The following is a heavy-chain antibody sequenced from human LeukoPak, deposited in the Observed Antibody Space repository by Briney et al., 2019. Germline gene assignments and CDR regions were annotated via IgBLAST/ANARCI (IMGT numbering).Heavy chain of an antibody. Sequence: GGSLRLSRSASGFTFRYYWMAWVRPAPGKGLGGVANIKQEGSAKYYVDSVKGRFTISRDNAKNSLYLQMDSLRVEDTATYYCARWRGSTSERSDYWGQGTLVTVSS. CDR3: ARWRGSTSERSDY. D-gene: IGHD2-2*01. CDR1: GFTFRYYW. CDR2: IKQEGSAK. J-gene: IGHJ4*02. V-gene: IGHV3-7*01.